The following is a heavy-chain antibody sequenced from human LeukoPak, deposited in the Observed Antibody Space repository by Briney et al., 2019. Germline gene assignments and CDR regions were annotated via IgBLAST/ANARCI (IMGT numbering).Heavy chain of an antibody. CDR1: GYTFTGYY. CDR2: INPNSGGT. V-gene: IGHV1-2*02. CDR3: ARTAMGNYYYYYGMDV. J-gene: IGHJ6*02. Sequence: GASVNVSCKASGYTFTGYYMHWVRQAPGQGLEWMGWINPNSGGTNYAQKFQGRVTMTRDTSISTAYMELSRLRSDDTAVYYCARTAMGNYYYYYGMDVWGQGTTVTVSS. D-gene: IGHD5-18*01.